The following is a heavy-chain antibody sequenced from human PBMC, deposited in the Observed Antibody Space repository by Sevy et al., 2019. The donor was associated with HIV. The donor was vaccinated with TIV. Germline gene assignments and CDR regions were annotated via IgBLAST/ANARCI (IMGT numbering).Heavy chain of an antibody. J-gene: IGHJ4*02. CDR1: GNSLSSDDYY. Sequence: SETLSLTCSVSGNSLSSDDYYWSWVRQPPGKGLEWIAYFFHSDSPKYRPSLKSRLTISIDTSKNLFSLKVTSVTAADSAVHYCARSETVDSAPFDYWGQGTPVTVSS. CDR3: ARSETVDSAPFDY. D-gene: IGHD5-18*01. V-gene: IGHV4-30-4*08. CDR2: FFHSDSP.